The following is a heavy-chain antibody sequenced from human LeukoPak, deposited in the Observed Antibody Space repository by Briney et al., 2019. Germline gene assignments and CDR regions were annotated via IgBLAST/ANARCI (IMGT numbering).Heavy chain of an antibody. D-gene: IGHD3-22*01. Sequence: GGSLRLSCAASGFTFSSYAMSWVRQAPGKGLEWVSAISGSGGSTYYADSVKGRFTISRDNSKNTLYLQMNSLRAEDTAVYYCAKDYGYYYDSSGLIDAFDIWGQGTMVTVSS. CDR2: ISGSGGST. CDR3: AKDYGYYYDSSGLIDAFDI. CDR1: GFTFSSYA. J-gene: IGHJ3*02. V-gene: IGHV3-23*01.